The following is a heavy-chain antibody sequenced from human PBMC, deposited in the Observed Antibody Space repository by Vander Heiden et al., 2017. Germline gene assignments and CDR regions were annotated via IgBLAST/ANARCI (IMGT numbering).Heavy chain of an antibody. CDR3: AIDPRPGRRRDFDY. Sequence: QVQLVQSGAEVKKPGSSVKVSCKASGGTFSSYAISWVRQAPGLGLEWMGGIIPIFGTANYAQKVQGRVTITADESTSTAYMELRRMRSEETAVYYFAIDPRPGRRRDFDYWGQGTMVTVYS. V-gene: IGHV1-69*01. CDR2: IIPIFGTA. D-gene: IGHD1-1*01. CDR1: GGTFSSYA. J-gene: IGHJ4*02.